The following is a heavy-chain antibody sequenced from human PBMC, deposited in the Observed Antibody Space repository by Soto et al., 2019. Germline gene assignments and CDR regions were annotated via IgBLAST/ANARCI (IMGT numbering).Heavy chain of an antibody. D-gene: IGHD5-18*01. Sequence: SETLSLTCTVSGGSISSGGYYWSWIRQHPGKGLEWIGYIYYSGSTYYNPSLKSRVTISVDTSRNQFSPKLSSVTTADTAVYYWARTVDTGYYFDYWGQGTLVTVSS. CDR2: IYYSGST. V-gene: IGHV4-31*03. CDR3: ARTVDTGYYFDY. CDR1: GGSISSGGYY. J-gene: IGHJ4*02.